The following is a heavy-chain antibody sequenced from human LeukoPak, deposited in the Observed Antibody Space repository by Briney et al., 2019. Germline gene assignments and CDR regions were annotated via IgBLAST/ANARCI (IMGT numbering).Heavy chain of an antibody. CDR2: ISSDGTTT. D-gene: IGHD3-10*01. CDR3: TKEGLGSGGSFSAWFDP. Sequence: GGSLRLSCAAFRFSLSSYGMHWVRQAPGKGLEWVAVISSDGTTTYYADSVKGRFTISRDYSKNTLYLQMNSLRGEDTAMYYCTKEGLGSGGSFSAWFDPWGQGTLVTVSS. J-gene: IGHJ5*02. V-gene: IGHV3-30*18. CDR1: RFSLSSYG.